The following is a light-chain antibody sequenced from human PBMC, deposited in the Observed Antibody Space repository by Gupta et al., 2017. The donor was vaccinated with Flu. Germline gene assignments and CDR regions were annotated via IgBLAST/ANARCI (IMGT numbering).Light chain of an antibody. CDR3: ETWGTNTRV. CDR2: LEVSGTY. V-gene: IGLV4-60*03. CDR1: SCCGDFS. Sequence: VKVNSTVTSCCGDFSVTWHQHQPRKAPRYLMKLEVSGTYTKGSGVPDRFSVSISGAAASLTISKVQSEDEDDYYCETWGTNTRVFGGGTTLTVL. J-gene: IGLJ3*02.